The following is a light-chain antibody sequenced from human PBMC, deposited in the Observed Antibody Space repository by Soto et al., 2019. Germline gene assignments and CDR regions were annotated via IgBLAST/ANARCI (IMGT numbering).Light chain of an antibody. CDR2: GAS. CDR3: QQYNNWLGT. V-gene: IGKV3-15*01. CDR1: QGVSSN. Sequence: EIVMTQSPVALSVSPRERATLSCRASQGVSSNLAWYQQKPGQAPRLLIYGASTRATGIPARFSGSGSGTEFTLTISSLQSEDFAVYYCQQYNNWLGTFGQGTKVYIK. J-gene: IGKJ1*01.